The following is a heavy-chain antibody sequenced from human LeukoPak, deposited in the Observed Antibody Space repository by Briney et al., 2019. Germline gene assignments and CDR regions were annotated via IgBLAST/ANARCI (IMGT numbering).Heavy chain of an antibody. D-gene: IGHD3-22*01. CDR1: GYTFTSYA. V-gene: IGHV1-3*01. CDR3: ARDLVDYYDSSGYYYNYYCYYGMDV. Sequence: ASVKVSCKASGYTFTSYAMHWVRQAPGQRLEWMGWINAGNGNTKYSQKFQGRVTITRDTSASTAYMELSSLRSEDTAVYYCARDLVDYYDSSGYYYNYYCYYGMDVWGQGTTVTVSS. CDR2: INAGNGNT. J-gene: IGHJ6*02.